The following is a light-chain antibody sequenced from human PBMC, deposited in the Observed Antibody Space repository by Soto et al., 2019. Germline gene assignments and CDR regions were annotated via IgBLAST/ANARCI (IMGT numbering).Light chain of an antibody. CDR1: SYNIGKNL. V-gene: IGLV1-47*01. J-gene: IGLJ2*01. CDR3: QVWDSSSDHVV. CDR2: KSN. Sequence: QPVLTQPPSASGTPGQRVTISCSGGSYNIGKNLVYWYQQRPGTAPKLLIFKSNARPPGVPDRFSGSNSGSSASLAISGLRSEDEADYYCQVWDSSSDHVVFGGGTKLTVL.